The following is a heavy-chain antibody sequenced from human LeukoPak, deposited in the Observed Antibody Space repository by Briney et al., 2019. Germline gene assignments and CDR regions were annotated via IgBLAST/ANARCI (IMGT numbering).Heavy chain of an antibody. V-gene: IGHV4-59*08. CDR1: GVSISSYY. CDR3: ARHRVGAGKYFDY. CDR2: IYYSGST. D-gene: IGHD1-26*01. J-gene: IGHJ4*02. Sequence: SETLSLTCTVSGVSISSYYWSWIRQPPGKGLEWIGYIYYSGSTNYNPSLKRRVTISVDTSKNQFSLKLSSVTAADTAVYYCARHRVGAGKYFDYWGQGTLVTASS.